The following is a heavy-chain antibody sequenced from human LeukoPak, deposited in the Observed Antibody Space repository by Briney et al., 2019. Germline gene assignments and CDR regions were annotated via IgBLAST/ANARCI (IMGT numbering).Heavy chain of an antibody. D-gene: IGHD2-21*01. CDR2: IYYSGST. J-gene: IGHJ6*02. Sequence: PSETLSLTCTVSGGSISSYYWSWIRQPPGKGLEWIGYIYYSGSTNYNPSLKSRVTISVDTSKNQFSLKLSSVTAADTAVYYCARIPQYYYGMDAWGQGTTVTVSS. CDR1: GGSISSYY. V-gene: IGHV4-59*01. CDR3: ARIPQYYYGMDA.